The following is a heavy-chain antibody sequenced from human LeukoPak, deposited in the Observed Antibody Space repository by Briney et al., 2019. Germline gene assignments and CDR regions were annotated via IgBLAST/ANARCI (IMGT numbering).Heavy chain of an antibody. CDR2: ISATNGNT. CDR1: GYTFTNYDYG. CDR3: ERVYGYNIGIYYFDY. J-gene: IGHJ4*02. Sequence: GASVKVSCKASGYTFTNYDYGISWVRQAPGQGLKWVGWISATNGNTKYVQEFQGRVSMTTDTSTNTAYMELRSLRSDDTAVYFCERVYGYNIGIYYFDYWGQGTLVTVSS. V-gene: IGHV1-18*01. D-gene: IGHD2/OR15-2a*01.